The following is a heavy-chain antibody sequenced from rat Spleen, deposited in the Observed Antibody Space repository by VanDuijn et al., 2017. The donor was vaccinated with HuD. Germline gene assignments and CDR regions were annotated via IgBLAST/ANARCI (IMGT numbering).Heavy chain of an antibody. J-gene: IGHJ2*01. CDR3: ARQEDYGGYSRDYLDY. V-gene: IGHV5-22*01. Sequence: EVQLVESGGGLVQPGRSMKLSCAASGFTFSDYYMAWVRQAPKKGLEWVASVSYEGSTTFYGDSVKGRFTISRDNAKSTLYLQMNSLRSEDTATYYCARQEDYGGYSRDYLDYWGQGVMVTVSS. D-gene: IGHD1-11*01. CDR2: VSYEGSTT. CDR1: GFTFSDYY.